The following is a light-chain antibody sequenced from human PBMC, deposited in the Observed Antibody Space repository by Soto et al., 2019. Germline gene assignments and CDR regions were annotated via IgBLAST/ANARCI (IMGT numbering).Light chain of an antibody. Sequence: EIVLTQSPGTLSLSPGERATLSCRASQSVGSSLSWCQQKPGQAPRLLFYGASNRATAIPDRFSGSGFGTDVTLAITRLEPEDVAVYYCQQDGDSPQTFGPGTKVEI. CDR2: GAS. J-gene: IGKJ1*01. V-gene: IGKV3-20*01. CDR3: QQDGDSPQT. CDR1: QSVGSS.